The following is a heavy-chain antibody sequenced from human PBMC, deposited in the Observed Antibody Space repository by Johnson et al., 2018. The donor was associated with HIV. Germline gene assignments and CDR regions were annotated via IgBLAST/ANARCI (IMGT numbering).Heavy chain of an antibody. CDR3: SVVALPMYWYDAFDI. CDR1: GFTFSNYD. J-gene: IGHJ3*02. D-gene: IGHD2-21*01. V-gene: IGHV3-30*03. CDR2: ISYDGTNK. Sequence: QVQLVESGGGVVQPGRSLRLSCAASGFTFSNYDIHWVRQAPGKGLEWVAFISYDGTNKYYADSVKGRFTIPRDNSKNTLYRQMNSLRAEDTAVYYCSVVALPMYWYDAFDIWGQGTMVTVSS.